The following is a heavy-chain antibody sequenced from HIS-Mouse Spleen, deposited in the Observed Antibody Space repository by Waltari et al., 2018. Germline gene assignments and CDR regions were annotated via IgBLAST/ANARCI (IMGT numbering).Heavy chain of an antibody. CDR2: ISAYNGNT. Sequence: QVQLVQSGAEVKKPGASVKVSCKASGYTFTSYGISWVRQAPGQGLEWRGWISAYNGNTNYAQKLQGRVTMTTDTSTSTAYMELRSLRSDDTAVYYCARSRGDIVVVVAANNWFDPWGQGTLVTVSS. CDR3: ARSRGDIVVVVAANNWFDP. V-gene: IGHV1-18*01. CDR1: GYTFTSYG. D-gene: IGHD2-15*01. J-gene: IGHJ5*02.